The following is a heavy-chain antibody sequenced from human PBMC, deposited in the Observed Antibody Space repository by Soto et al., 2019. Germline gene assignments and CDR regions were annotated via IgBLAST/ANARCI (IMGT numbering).Heavy chain of an antibody. J-gene: IGHJ3*02. Sequence: PVKPSCQDSGGTSSCNALSWGQQENGQGLEWMGGIIPIFGTANYAQKFQGRVTITADESTSTAYMELSSLRSDDTAVYYCARDHWARTPGGAFDIWVQGTMDTGPS. CDR2: IIPIFGTA. V-gene: IGHV1-69*13. D-gene: IGHD3-16*01. CDR1: GGTSSCNA. CDR3: ARDHWARTPGGAFDI.